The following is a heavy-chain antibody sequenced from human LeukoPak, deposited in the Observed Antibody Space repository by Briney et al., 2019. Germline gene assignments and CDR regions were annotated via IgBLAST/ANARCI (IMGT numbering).Heavy chain of an antibody. CDR1: GFTFSSYD. V-gene: IGHV3-30*02. J-gene: IGHJ5*02. D-gene: IGHD6-6*01. CDR3: AEDARPVSYNWFDP. CDR2: IRYDGSNK. Sequence: TGGSLRLSCAASGFTFSSYDMHWVRQAPGKGLEWVAFIRYDGSNKYYADSVKGRFTFSGDNYKNTLYLQMNSLSAEDAVVYCCAEDARPVSYNWFDPWGQGTLVTVSS.